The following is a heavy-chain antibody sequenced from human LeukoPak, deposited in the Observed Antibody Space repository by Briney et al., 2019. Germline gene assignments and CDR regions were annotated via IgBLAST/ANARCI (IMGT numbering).Heavy chain of an antibody. Sequence: SETLSLTCTVSGGSISSYYWSWIRQPPGKGLEWIGYIYYSGSTNYNPSLKSRVTTSVDTSKNQFSLKLSSVTAADTAVYYCARDRGYYYDSSGYDYWGQGTLVTVSS. D-gene: IGHD3-22*01. V-gene: IGHV4-59*01. J-gene: IGHJ4*02. CDR1: GGSISSYY. CDR3: ARDRGYYYDSSGYDY. CDR2: IYYSGST.